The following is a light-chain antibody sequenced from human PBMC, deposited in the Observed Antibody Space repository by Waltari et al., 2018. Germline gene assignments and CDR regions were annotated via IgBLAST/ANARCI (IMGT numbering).Light chain of an antibody. V-gene: IGKV1-5*01. CDR1: EAINKW. J-gene: IGKJ1*01. CDR3: QQYNRFSP. CDR2: DAS. Sequence: DTQLSQFPSTLAASVGDRVTITCRAREAINKWLAWYQQKPGKAPKVLIYDASTLQSGVPSRFSGSGSGTEFTLTIDSLQPDDFATYYYQQYNRFSPFGQGTNVEVK.